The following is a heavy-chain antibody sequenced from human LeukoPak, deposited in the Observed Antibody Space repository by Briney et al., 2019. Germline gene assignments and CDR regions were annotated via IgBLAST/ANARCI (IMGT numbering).Heavy chain of an antibody. J-gene: IGHJ4*02. Sequence: RGSLRLSCAASGFTVSSNYMSWVRQAPGKGLEWVSVIYSGGSTYYADSVTGRFTISRDNSKNTLYLQMDSLRAEDTAVYYCAKSFGPVIAAAGTGADWGQGILVTVSS. D-gene: IGHD6-13*01. CDR3: AKSFGPVIAAAGTGAD. V-gene: IGHV3-53*01. CDR2: IYSGGST. CDR1: GFTVSSNY.